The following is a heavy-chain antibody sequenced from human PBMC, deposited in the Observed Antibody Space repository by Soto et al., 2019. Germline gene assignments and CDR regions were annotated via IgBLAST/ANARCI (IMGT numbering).Heavy chain of an antibody. CDR2: ISSSGTTI. CDR1: GFTVSSNY. CDR3: AKAQWAVRDSSGYFVR. Sequence: GGSLRLSCAASGFTVSSNYMSWVRQAPGKGLEWVSYISSSGTTIYYADSVKGRFTISRDNSKNTLYLQMNSLRAEDTAVFFCAKAQWAVRDSSGYFVRWGQGTLVTVSS. D-gene: IGHD3-22*01. V-gene: IGHV3-11*01. J-gene: IGHJ4*02.